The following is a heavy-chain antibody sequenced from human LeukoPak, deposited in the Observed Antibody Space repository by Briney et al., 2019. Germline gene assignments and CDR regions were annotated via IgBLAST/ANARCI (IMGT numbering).Heavy chain of an antibody. CDR1: GGSISTYY. J-gene: IGHJ4*02. D-gene: IGHD2-2*02. CDR2: IYYNGDT. Sequence: SETLSLTCSVSGGSISTYYWSWIRQSPGKGLEWIGYIYYNGDTNYNPSFKSRVTISVDTSKNKFSLRLMSVTAADTAIYYCARHSYTPFDYWGQGSLVTVSS. V-gene: IGHV4-59*08. CDR3: ARHSYTPFDY.